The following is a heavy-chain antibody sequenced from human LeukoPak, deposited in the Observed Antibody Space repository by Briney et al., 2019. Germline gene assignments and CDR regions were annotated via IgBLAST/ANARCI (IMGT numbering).Heavy chain of an antibody. CDR3: ASTGTLGYCSSTSCFDDAFDI. Sequence: SVKVSCKASGGTFSSYAISWVRQAPGQGLEWMGRIIPIFGTANYAQKFQGRVTITTDESTSTAYMELSSLRSDDTAVYYCASTGTLGYCSSTSCFDDAFDIWGQGTMVTVSS. J-gene: IGHJ3*02. CDR1: GGTFSSYA. D-gene: IGHD2-2*01. CDR2: IIPIFGTA. V-gene: IGHV1-69*05.